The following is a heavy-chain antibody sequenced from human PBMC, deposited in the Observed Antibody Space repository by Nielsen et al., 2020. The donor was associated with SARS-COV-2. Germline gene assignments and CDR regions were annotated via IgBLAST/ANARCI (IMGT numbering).Heavy chain of an antibody. Sequence: SVKVSCKASGGTFSSYAISWVRQAPGQGLEWMGGIIPIFGTANYAQKFQGRVTITADKSTSTAYMELSSLRSEDTAVYYCAAESDSSGYYYYYGMDVWGQGTTVTVSS. D-gene: IGHD3-22*01. CDR2: IIPIFGTA. CDR1: GGTFSSYA. V-gene: IGHV1-69*06. CDR3: AAESDSSGYYYYYGMDV. J-gene: IGHJ6*02.